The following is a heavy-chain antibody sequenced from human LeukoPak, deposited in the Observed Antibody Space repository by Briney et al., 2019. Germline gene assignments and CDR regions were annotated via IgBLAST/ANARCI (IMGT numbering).Heavy chain of an antibody. CDR3: AKDLGGIVVVAPDY. Sequence: PGGSLRLSCAASGFTFSSYGMHWVRQAPGKGLEWVAFIRYDGSNKYYADSVKGRFTISRDNSKNTLYLQVNSLRAEDTAVYYCAKDLGGIVVVAPDYWGQGTLVTVSS. D-gene: IGHD2-2*01. CDR1: GFTFSSYG. J-gene: IGHJ4*02. CDR2: IRYDGSNK. V-gene: IGHV3-30*02.